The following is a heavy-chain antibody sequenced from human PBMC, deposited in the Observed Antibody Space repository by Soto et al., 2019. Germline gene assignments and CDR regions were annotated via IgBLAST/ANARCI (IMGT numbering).Heavy chain of an antibody. V-gene: IGHV1-18*01. CDR2: ISAYNGNT. J-gene: IGHJ3*02. CDR3: ARTRRVLRFLEWFPDAFDI. D-gene: IGHD3-3*01. Sequence: QVQLVQSGAEVKKPGASVKVSCKASGYTFTSYGISWVRQAPGQGLEWMGWISAYNGNTNYAQKLQGRVTMTTDTSTSTAYMELRSLRSDDTAVYYCARTRRVLRFLEWFPDAFDIWGQGTMVTFSS. CDR1: GYTFTSYG.